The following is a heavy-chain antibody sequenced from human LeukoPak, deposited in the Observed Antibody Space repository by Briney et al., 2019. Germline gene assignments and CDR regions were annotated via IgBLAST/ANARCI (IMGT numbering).Heavy chain of an antibody. CDR1: GGSFSGYY. D-gene: IGHD5-24*01. V-gene: IGHV4-34*01. J-gene: IGHJ5*02. CDR2: INHSGST. Sequence: SETLSLTCAVYGGSFSGYYWSWIRQPPGKGLEWIGEINHSGSTNYNPSLKSRVTISVDTSKNQFSLKLSPVTAADTAVYYCARDTGDGYGTWGQGTLVTVSS. CDR3: ARDTGDGYGT.